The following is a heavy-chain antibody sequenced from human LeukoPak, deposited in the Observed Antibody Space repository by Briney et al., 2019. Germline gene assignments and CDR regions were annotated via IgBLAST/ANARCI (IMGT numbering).Heavy chain of an antibody. CDR3: AKGRGSANRGGNY. CDR2: ISGSGDST. D-gene: IGHD3-16*01. Sequence: GGSLRLSCAASGFTFSSYAMSWVRQAPGKGLEWVSGISGSGDSTDYANSVKGRFTISRDNSKKTLYLQLNSLRAEDTAVYFCAKGRGSANRGGNYGGQGTLVTVSS. J-gene: IGHJ4*02. V-gene: IGHV3-23*01. CDR1: GFTFSSYA.